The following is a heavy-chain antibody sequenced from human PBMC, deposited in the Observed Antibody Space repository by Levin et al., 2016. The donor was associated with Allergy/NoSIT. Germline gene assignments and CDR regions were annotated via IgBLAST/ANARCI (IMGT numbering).Heavy chain of an antibody. CDR1: GFTFSSYE. J-gene: IGHJ4*02. D-gene: IGHD3-10*01. CDR2: ISSSGSTI. V-gene: IGHV3-48*03. Sequence: GGSLRLSCAASGFTFSSYEMNWVRQAPGKGLEWVSYISSSGSTIYYADSVKGRFTISRDNAKNSLYLQMNSLRAEDTAVYYCARDPQYYYGSGSYLDFDYWGQGTLVTVSS. CDR3: ARDPQYYYGSGSYLDFDY.